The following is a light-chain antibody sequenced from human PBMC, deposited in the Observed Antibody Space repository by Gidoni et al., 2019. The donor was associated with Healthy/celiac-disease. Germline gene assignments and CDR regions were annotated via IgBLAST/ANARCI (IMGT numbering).Light chain of an antibody. CDR3: QQRSNWPELT. V-gene: IGKV3-11*01. CDR2: DAS. CDR1: QSVSSY. Sequence: ATLSCRASQSVSSYLAWYQQKPGQAPRLLIYDASNRATGSPARFSGSGSGTDFTLTISSLEPEDVAVYYCQQRSNWPELTFGGGTKVEIK. J-gene: IGKJ4*01.